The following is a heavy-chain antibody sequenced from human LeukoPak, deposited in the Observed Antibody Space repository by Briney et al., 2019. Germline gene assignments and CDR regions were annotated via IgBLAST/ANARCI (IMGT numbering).Heavy chain of an antibody. CDR1: GFTFSSYS. V-gene: IGHV3-21*01. CDR3: ARVGYGYYAFDY. D-gene: IGHD4-17*01. J-gene: IGHJ4*02. Sequence: PGGSLRLSCAASGFTFSSYSMNWVRQAPGKGLEWVSSISSSSSYIYYADSVKGRFTISRDNAKNSLYLQMNSLRAEDTAVYYCARVGYGYYAFDYWGQGTLVTVSS. CDR2: ISSSSSYI.